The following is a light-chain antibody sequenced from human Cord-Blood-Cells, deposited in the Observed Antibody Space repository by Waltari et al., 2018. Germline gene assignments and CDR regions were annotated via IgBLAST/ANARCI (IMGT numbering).Light chain of an antibody. CDR3: QQRSNWPPFT. V-gene: IGKV3-11*01. CDR1: QSVSSY. Sequence: EIVLTQSPATLSLSPVERATLSCRASQSVSSYLAWYQQKPGQAPGLLIYDASNRATGIPARFSGSGSGTDFTLTISSLEPEDFAVYYCQQRSNWPPFTFGPGTKVDIK. J-gene: IGKJ3*01. CDR2: DAS.